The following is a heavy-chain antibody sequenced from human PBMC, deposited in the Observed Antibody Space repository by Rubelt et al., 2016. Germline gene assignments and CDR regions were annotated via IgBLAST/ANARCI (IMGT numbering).Heavy chain of an antibody. V-gene: IGHV1-2*02. CDR2: INPNSGGP. CDR3: ARDLYKGPRWLVAY. Sequence: QVQLVQSGAEVKKPGASVKVSCKASGYTFTGYYMHWVRQAPGQGLEWMGWINPNSGGPNYARKFQGRVTRTRDTSISTAYMELSGRRSDATAVYYCARDLYKGPRWLVAYWGQGTLVTVSS. J-gene: IGHJ4*02. D-gene: IGHD6-19*01. CDR1: GYTFTGYY.